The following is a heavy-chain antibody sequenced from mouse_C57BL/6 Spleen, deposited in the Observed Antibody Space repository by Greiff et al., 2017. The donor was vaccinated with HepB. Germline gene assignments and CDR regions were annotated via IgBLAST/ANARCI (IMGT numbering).Heavy chain of an antibody. CDR1: GYTFTSYW. CDR3: ARALGLRGYAMDY. J-gene: IGHJ4*01. Sequence: VQLQQPGAELVRPGSSVKLSCKASGYTFTSYWMHWVKQRPIQGLEWIGNIDPSDSETHYNQKFKDKATLTVDKSSSTAYMQLSSLTSEDSAVYYCARALGLRGYAMDYWGQGTSATVSS. D-gene: IGHD4-1*01. CDR2: IDPSDSET. V-gene: IGHV1-52*01.